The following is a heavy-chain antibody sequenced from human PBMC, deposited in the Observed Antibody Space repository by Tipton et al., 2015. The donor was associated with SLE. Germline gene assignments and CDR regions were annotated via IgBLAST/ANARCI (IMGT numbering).Heavy chain of an antibody. CDR1: GGSISSSSHY. V-gene: IGHV4-39*07. CDR2: IYYSGST. D-gene: IGHD1-26*01. Sequence: TLSLTCTVSGGSISSSSHYWGWIRQPPGKGLEWIGSIYYSGSTYYNPSLQSRVTISVDTSKNQFSLKLSSVTAADTAVYYCARGGIVGATIDYYYYGLDVWGQGTTVTVSS. J-gene: IGHJ6*02. CDR3: ARGGIVGATIDYYYYGLDV.